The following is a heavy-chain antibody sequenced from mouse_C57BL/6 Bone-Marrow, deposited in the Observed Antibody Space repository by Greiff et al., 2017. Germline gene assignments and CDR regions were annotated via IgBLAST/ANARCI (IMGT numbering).Heavy chain of an antibody. D-gene: IGHD4-1*01. CDR3: ARHEGGANWDAFCDY. V-gene: IGHV1-62-2*01. J-gene: IGHJ2*01. Sequence: QVQLQQSGAELVKPGASVKLSCKASGYTFTEYTIHWVKQRSGQGLEWIGWFYPGSGSIKYNEKFKDKATLTADKSSSTVYMEVSILTSEDSAVYFCARHEGGANWDAFCDYWGQGTTLTVAS. CDR1: GYTFTEYT. CDR2: FYPGSGSI.